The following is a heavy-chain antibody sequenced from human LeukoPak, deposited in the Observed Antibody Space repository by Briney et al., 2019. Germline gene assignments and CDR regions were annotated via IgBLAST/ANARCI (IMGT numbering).Heavy chain of an antibody. J-gene: IGHJ4*02. D-gene: IGHD3-16*02. CDR3: ASHTTMTGAIGY. CDR2: INHSGST. CDR1: GGSFSGYY. Sequence: SETLSLTCAVYGGSFSGYYWSWIRQPPGKRLEWIGEINHSGSTNYNPSLKSRVTISVDTSKNQFSLKLSSVTAADTAVYYCASHTTMTGAIGYWGQGTLVTVSS. V-gene: IGHV4-34*01.